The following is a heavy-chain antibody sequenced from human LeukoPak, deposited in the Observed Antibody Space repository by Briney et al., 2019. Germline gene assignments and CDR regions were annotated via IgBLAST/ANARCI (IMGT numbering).Heavy chain of an antibody. Sequence: ASVKVSCKASGYTFTSYDINWVRQATGQGLEWMGWMNPNSGNTGYAQKFQGRVTMTRNTSITTAYMELSSLRSEDTAVYYCARGSSSWSGFDPWGQGTLVTVSP. CDR3: ARGSSSWSGFDP. J-gene: IGHJ5*02. D-gene: IGHD6-13*01. CDR1: GYTFTSYD. CDR2: MNPNSGNT. V-gene: IGHV1-8*01.